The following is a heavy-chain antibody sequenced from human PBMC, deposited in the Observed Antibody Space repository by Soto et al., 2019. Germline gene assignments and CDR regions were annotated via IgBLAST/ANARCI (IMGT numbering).Heavy chain of an antibody. J-gene: IGHJ4*02. CDR3: ARADYGDYSVLFDY. CDR1: GFTFSSYR. V-gene: IGHV3-21*01. Sequence: GGSLRLSCAASGFTFSSYRMTWVRQAPGKGLEWVSSISSSSSYIYHADSVKGRFTISRDNAKNSLYLQMNSLRAEDTAVYYCARADYGDYSVLFDYWGQGTLVTAPQ. D-gene: IGHD4-17*01. CDR2: ISSSSSYI.